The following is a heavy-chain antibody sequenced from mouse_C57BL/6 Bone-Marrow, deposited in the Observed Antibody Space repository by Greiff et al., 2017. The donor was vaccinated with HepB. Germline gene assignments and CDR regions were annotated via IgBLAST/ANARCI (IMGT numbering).Heavy chain of an antibody. D-gene: IGHD4-1*01. CDR3: ARSGNWDENDY. J-gene: IGHJ2*01. Sequence: VMLVESGAELARPGASVKLSCKASGYTFTSYGISWVKQRTGQGLEWIGEIYPRSGNTYYNEKFKGKATLTADKSSSTAYMELRSLTSEDSAVYFCARSGNWDENDYWGQGTTLTVSS. CDR1: GYTFTSYG. CDR2: IYPRSGNT. V-gene: IGHV1-81*01.